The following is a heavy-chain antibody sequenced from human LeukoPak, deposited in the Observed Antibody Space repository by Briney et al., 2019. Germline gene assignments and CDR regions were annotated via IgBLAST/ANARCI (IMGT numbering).Heavy chain of an antibody. Sequence: GGSLRLSCVASGFTFSNYAMHWVRQAPGKGLEYVSAINANGGSTYYANSVKGRFTISRDNSKNTVYLQMGSLRAEDMAVYYCVRASGSLDYWGQGTLVTVSS. CDR2: INANGGST. D-gene: IGHD1-26*01. V-gene: IGHV3-64*01. CDR1: GFTFSNYA. CDR3: VRASGSLDY. J-gene: IGHJ4*02.